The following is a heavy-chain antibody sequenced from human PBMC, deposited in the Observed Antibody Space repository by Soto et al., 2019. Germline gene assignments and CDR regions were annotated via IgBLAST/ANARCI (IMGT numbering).Heavy chain of an antibody. J-gene: IGHJ6*01. CDR2: TYYTGST. CDR3: ATARYFGVEG. V-gene: IGHV4-39*01. Sequence: ARPLSITCSVACGAVNAVTHYCPLPRQPPGKGLEWIATTYYTGSTHYNSSLKSRATISVDTSQNQFSLELTSVTAVVTAVYHCATARYFGVEGWGQGTTVNVSP. D-gene: IGHD3-3*01. CDR1: CGAVNAVTHY.